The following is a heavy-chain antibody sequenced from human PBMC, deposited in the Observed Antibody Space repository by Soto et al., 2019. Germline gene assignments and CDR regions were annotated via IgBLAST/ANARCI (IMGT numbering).Heavy chain of an antibody. CDR2: IIPIFGTA. Sequence: SVKVSCKASGGTFSSHAISWVRQAPGQGLEWMGGIIPIFGTANYAQKFQGRVTITADESTSTAYMELSSLRSEDTAVYYCARESGGSYTYYYYGMDVWGQGTTVTVSS. CDR3: ARESGGSYTYYYYGMDV. CDR1: GGTFSSHA. J-gene: IGHJ6*02. V-gene: IGHV1-69*13. D-gene: IGHD3-16*01.